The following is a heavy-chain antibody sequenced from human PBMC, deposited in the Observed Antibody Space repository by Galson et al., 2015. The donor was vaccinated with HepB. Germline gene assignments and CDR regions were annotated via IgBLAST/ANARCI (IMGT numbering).Heavy chain of an antibody. CDR3: ARDRNYDFWSGYYTHNWFDP. CDR2: IDPSDSYT. V-gene: IGHV5-10-1*01. CDR1: GYSFTSYW. J-gene: IGHJ5*02. D-gene: IGHD3-3*01. Sequence: QSGAEVKKPGESLRISCKGSGYSFTSYWISWVRQMPGKGLEWMGRIDPSDSYTNYSPSFQGHVTISADKSISTAYLQWSSLKASDTAMYYCARDRNYDFWSGYYTHNWFDPWGQGTLVTVSS.